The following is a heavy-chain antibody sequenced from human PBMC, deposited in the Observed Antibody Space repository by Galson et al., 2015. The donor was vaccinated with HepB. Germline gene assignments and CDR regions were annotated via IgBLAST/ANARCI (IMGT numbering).Heavy chain of an antibody. J-gene: IGHJ4*02. Sequence: SLRLSCAASGFTFSSYAMHWVRQAPGKGLEWVAVISYDGSNKYYADSVKGRFTISRDNSKNTLFLQMNSLRAEDTAVYYCVFCYGDYVGFDYWGQGTLVTVSS. V-gene: IGHV3-30*04. CDR1: GFTFSSYA. CDR2: ISYDGSNK. CDR3: VFCYGDYVGFDY. D-gene: IGHD4-17*01.